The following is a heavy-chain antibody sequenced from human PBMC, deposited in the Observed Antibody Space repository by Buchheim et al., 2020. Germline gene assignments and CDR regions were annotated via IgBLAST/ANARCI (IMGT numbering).Heavy chain of an antibody. D-gene: IGHD6-6*01. CDR1: GFTFSSYW. J-gene: IGHJ4*02. CDR3: ARGLTARPRVYYFDY. Sequence: EVQLVESGGGLVQPGGSLRLSCAASGFTFSSYWMSWVRQAPGKGLEWVANIKQDGSEKYYVDSVKGRFTISRDNAKNSLYLQINSLRAEDTAVYYCARGLTARPRVYYFDYWGQGTL. CDR2: IKQDGSEK. V-gene: IGHV3-7*01.